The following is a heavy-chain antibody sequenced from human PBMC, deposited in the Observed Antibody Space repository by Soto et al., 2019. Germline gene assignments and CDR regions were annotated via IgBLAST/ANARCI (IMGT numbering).Heavy chain of an antibody. J-gene: IGHJ3*02. D-gene: IGHD1-1*01. Sequence: XESLSLPCPVSGGSISSSGFYWDWIRQPPGKGLEWMGRIYSSGSTYYNPSLERRVTMSVDTSKNQFSLRLSSVTAVDTAFYYCARPELEPTNNDAFHSCGQGTMVTVSS. V-gene: IGHV4-39*01. CDR1: GGSISSSGFY. CDR3: ARPELEPTNNDAFHS. CDR2: IYSSGST.